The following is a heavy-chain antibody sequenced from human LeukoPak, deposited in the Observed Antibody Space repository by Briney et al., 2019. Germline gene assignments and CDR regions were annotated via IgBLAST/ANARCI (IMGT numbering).Heavy chain of an antibody. Sequence: AGGSLRLSCAASGFTLSSCATSWVRQAPGKGLEWVSAISASGADTYYADSVKGRFTISRDTSKNTLYLQMNSLRAEDTAVYYCAKEGSSWSSSDFDYWGQGTLVTVSS. CDR3: AKEGSSWSSSDFDY. CDR1: GFTLSSCA. D-gene: IGHD6-13*01. CDR2: ISASGADT. J-gene: IGHJ4*02. V-gene: IGHV3-23*01.